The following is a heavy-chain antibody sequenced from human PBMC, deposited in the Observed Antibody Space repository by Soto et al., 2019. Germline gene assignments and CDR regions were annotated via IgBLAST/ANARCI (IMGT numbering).Heavy chain of an antibody. CDR2: ISGSGGST. D-gene: IGHD2-2*01. CDR3: ATLGGVPTRYYYYMDV. Sequence: GGSLRLSCAASGFPFSNYAMSWVRQAPGKGLEWVSAISGSGGSTYYADSVKGRFTISRDNSKNTLYLQMNSLRAEDTAVYYCATLGGVPTRYYYYMDVWGKGTTVTVSS. V-gene: IGHV3-23*01. CDR1: GFPFSNYA. J-gene: IGHJ6*03.